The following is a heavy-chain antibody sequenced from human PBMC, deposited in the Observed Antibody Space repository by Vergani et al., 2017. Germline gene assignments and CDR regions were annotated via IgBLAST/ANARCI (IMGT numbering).Heavy chain of an antibody. CDR2: INPNSGGT. D-gene: IGHD3-22*01. Sequence: QVQLVQSGAEVKKPGASVKVSCKASGYTLTGYYMHWVRQAPGQGLEWMGWINPNSGGTNYAQKFQGRVTMTRDTSISTAYMELGRLRSDDTAVYYWARGHYDYDSSAQTGPYFQHWGQGTLVTVSS. CDR1: GYTLTGYY. V-gene: IGHV1-2*02. J-gene: IGHJ1*01. CDR3: ARGHYDYDSSAQTGPYFQH.